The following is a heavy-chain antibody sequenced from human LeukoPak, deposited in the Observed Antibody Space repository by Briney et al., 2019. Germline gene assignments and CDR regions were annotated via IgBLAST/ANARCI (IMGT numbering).Heavy chain of an antibody. D-gene: IGHD3-10*01. J-gene: IGHJ4*02. CDR1: GGTFSSYA. CDR2: IIAIFGTA. Sequence: SVKVSCKASGGTFSSYAISWVRQAPGQGLEWMGGIIAIFGTANYAQKFQGRVTITADESTSTAYMELSSLRSEDTAVYYCARGITMVREGFDYWGQGTLVTVSS. V-gene: IGHV1-69*13. CDR3: ARGITMVREGFDY.